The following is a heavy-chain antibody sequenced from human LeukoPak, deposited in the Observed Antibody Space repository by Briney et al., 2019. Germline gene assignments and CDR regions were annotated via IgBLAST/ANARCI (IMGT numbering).Heavy chain of an antibody. D-gene: IGHD3/OR15-3a*01. CDR3: ARDAGSVGLNWFDP. V-gene: IGHV1-18*01. J-gene: IGHJ5*02. CDR2: ISGYNGNT. CDR1: GYTFTSYG. Sequence: ASVKVSCKASGYTFTSYGIIWVRQAPGQGLEWMGWISGYNGNTNYAQKLQGRVTMTTDTSTSTAYMELRSLRSDDTAVYYCARDAGSVGLNWFDPWGQGTLVTVSS.